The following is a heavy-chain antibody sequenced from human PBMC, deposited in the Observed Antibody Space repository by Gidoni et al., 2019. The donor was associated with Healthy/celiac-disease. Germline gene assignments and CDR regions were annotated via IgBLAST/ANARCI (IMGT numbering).Heavy chain of an antibody. CDR2: ISSSSSYI. CDR1: GFTFSSYS. V-gene: IGHV3-21*01. Sequence: VLPVESGGGLVKPGGYLRLSCAASGFTFSSYSMNWVRQAPGKGLEWVSSISSSSSYIYYADSVKGRFTISRDNAKNSLYLQMNSLRAEDTAVYYCARGSTVTTRGFDPWGQGTLVTVSS. D-gene: IGHD4-17*01. J-gene: IGHJ5*02. CDR3: ARGSTVTTRGFDP.